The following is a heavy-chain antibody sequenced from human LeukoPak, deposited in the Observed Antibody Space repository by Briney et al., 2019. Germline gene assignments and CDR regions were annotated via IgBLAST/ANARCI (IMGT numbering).Heavy chain of an antibody. CDR3: ARDWVRYYGSGSCFDY. D-gene: IGHD3-10*01. CDR2: ISSTGSTI. CDR1: GFTFSSYS. Sequence: GGFLRLSCAASGFTFSSYSMNWVRQAPGKGLEWVSYISSTGSTIYYADSVKGRFTISRDNAKNSLYLQMNSLRDEDTAVYYCARDWVRYYGSGSCFDYWGQGTLVTVSS. V-gene: IGHV3-48*02. J-gene: IGHJ4*02.